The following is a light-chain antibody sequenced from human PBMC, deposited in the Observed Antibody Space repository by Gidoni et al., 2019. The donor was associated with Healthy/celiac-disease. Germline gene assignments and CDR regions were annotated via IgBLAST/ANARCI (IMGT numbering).Light chain of an antibody. CDR1: QTVSSN. CDR2: GAS. J-gene: IGKJ4*01. V-gene: IGKV3-15*01. Sequence: EIVLTQSPATLSVSPGERATLSCRASQTVSSNLAWYQQKPGQAPRLLIYGASTRATGIPARFSGSGSETEFTLTVSSLQSEDFAVYYCQQYNNWPALTFGGGTKVESK. CDR3: QQYNNWPALT.